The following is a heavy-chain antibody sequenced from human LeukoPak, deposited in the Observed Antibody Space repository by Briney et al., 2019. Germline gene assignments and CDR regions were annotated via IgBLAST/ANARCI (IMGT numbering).Heavy chain of an antibody. J-gene: IGHJ4*02. CDR1: GYTFTSYG. D-gene: IGHD3-22*01. CDR3: ARDYDSSGYYRYYFDY. V-gene: IGHV1-18*01. CDR2: ISAYSGNT. Sequence: ASVTVSCKASGYTFTSYGISWVRQAPGQGLEWMGWISAYSGNTNSAQKLQGRVTMTTDTSTSTAYMELKSLRSDDTAVYYCARDYDSSGYYRYYFDYWGQGTLVTVSS.